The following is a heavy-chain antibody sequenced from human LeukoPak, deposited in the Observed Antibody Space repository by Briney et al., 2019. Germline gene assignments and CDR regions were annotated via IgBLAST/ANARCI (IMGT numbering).Heavy chain of an antibody. CDR2: IKSKTDGGTT. CDR3: TTPDAAVTTFYDY. Sequence: GGSLRLSCAASGFTFSNAWMSWVRQAPGKGLEWVGRIKSKTDGGTTDYAAPVKGRLTISRDDSKNTLYLQMNSLKTEDTAVYYCTTPDAAVTTFYDYWGQGTLVTVSS. V-gene: IGHV3-15*01. J-gene: IGHJ4*02. D-gene: IGHD4-11*01. CDR1: GFTFSNAW.